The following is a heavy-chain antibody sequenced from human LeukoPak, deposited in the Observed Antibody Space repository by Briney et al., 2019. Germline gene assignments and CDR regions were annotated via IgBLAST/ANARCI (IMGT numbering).Heavy chain of an antibody. V-gene: IGHV3-74*01. J-gene: IGHJ4*02. CDR2: INSDGSST. D-gene: IGHD6-13*01. CDR3: ARVRPGGYSSSWYLDY. Sequence: GGSLRLSCAASGFTFSSYGMHWVRQAPGKGLVWVSRINSDGSSTSYADSVKGRFTISRDNAKNTLYLQMNSLRAEDAAVYYCARVRPGGYSSSWYLDYWGQGTLVTVSS. CDR1: GFTFSSYG.